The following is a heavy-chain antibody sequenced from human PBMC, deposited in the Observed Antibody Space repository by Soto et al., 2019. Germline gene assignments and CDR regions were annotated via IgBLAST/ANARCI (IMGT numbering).Heavy chain of an antibody. CDR1: GFTFDDYG. D-gene: IGHD6-13*01. J-gene: IGHJ4*02. V-gene: IGHV3-20*04. CDR3: ARYYDSTNWYYFDY. CDR2: ISWNGRST. Sequence: EVQLVESGGGVVRPGGSLRLSCAASGFTFDDYGMGWVRQAPGKGLEWVSGISWNGRSTGFAESVKGRFTISRDSAKSSLYFQMNSLRAEDTAFYYCARYYDSTNWYYFDYWGQGTLVTVSS.